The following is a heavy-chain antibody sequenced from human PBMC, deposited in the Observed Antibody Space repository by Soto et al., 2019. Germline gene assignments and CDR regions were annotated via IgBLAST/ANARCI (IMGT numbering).Heavy chain of an antibody. J-gene: IGHJ4*02. D-gene: IGHD3-10*01. Sequence: DVQLLESGGGLVQPGGSLRLSCAASGFTFSSYGMSWVRQAPGKGLEWVSGLSGSGGSIYYADSVKGRFTVSRDNSNNTLYLQMNSLRVEDTAVYYCAKGNRYYYGAGPFEGDYWGQGTLVTVSS. CDR1: GFTFSSYG. V-gene: IGHV3-23*01. CDR2: LSGSGGSI. CDR3: AKGNRYYYGAGPFEGDY.